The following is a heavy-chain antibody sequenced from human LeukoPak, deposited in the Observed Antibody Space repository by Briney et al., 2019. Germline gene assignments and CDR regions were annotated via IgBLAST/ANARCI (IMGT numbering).Heavy chain of an antibody. CDR3: AKASGHSSSWYGNWFGP. D-gene: IGHD6-13*01. Sequence: GGSLGLSCAASGFAFSSHWMNWVRQAPGKGPEWVAIINQDGSRKSSADSVKGRFTISRDNAKNSLYLQMNSLRAEDTALYYCAKASGHSSSWYGNWFGPWGQGTLVTVSS. V-gene: IGHV3-7*03. CDR1: GFAFSSHW. J-gene: IGHJ5*02. CDR2: INQDGSRK.